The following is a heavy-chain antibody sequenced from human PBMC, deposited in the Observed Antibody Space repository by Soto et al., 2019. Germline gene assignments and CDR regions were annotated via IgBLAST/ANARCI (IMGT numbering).Heavy chain of an antibody. CDR2: ISSSSTTI. D-gene: IGHD4-17*01. CDR1: GFTLINYN. V-gene: IGHV3-21*01. Sequence: EVQLVESGGGLVKSGGSLRLSCAASGFTLINYNMNWVRQAPGKGLEWVSSISSSSTTIYYADSVKGRFTISRDNAKNSLYLQMNSLRAGDTAVYYCTRDRRLYGDYDAFDHWGQGTLVTVSS. CDR3: TRDRRLYGDYDAFDH. J-gene: IGHJ4*02.